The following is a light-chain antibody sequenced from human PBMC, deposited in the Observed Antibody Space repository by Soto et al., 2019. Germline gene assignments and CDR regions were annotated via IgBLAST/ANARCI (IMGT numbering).Light chain of an antibody. V-gene: IGLV3-21*04. CDR1: NSGSDS. CDR3: QVWDTTTNHPV. CDR2: YDS. Sequence: SYELIQQPSVSVAPGKTARITCGGNNSGSDSVNWYLQKPGQAPVLVIYYDSDRPAGIPERLSGSKSRNTATLTITGVDAGDEADYYCQVWDTTTNHPVFGTGTKLTVL. J-gene: IGLJ1*01.